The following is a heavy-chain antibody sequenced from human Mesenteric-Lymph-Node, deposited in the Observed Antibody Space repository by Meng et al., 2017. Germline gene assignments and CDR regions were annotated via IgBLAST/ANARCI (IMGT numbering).Heavy chain of an antibody. Sequence: GESLKISCTASGFSFRSYPMHWVRQAPGKGLEWMAVISNDGGNEDYADSVKGRFTISRDNSENTLYLQLNSLRAGDTAVYYCARAWDIVVVVAATQATWFDPWGQGTLVTVSS. CDR1: GFSFRSYP. D-gene: IGHD2-15*01. V-gene: IGHV3-30*07. CDR3: ARAWDIVVVVAATQATWFDP. J-gene: IGHJ5*02. CDR2: ISNDGGNE.